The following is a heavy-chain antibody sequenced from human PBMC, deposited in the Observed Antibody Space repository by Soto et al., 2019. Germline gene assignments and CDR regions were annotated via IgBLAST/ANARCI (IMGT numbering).Heavy chain of an antibody. CDR3: ARDPLHLYYYDSSGYYGGFDY. J-gene: IGHJ4*02. Sequence: QVQLVQSGAEVKKPGSSVKVSCKASGGTFSSYAISWVRQAPGQGLEWMGGIIPIFGTANYPQKFQGRVTITADESTSTAYMELSSLRSEDTAVYYCARDPLHLYYYDSSGYYGGFDYWGQGTLVTVSS. CDR1: GGTFSSYA. D-gene: IGHD3-22*01. CDR2: IIPIFGTA. V-gene: IGHV1-69*01.